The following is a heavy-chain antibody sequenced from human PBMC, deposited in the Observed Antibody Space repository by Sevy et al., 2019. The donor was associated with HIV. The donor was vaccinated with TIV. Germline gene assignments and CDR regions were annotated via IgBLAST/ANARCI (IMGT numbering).Heavy chain of an antibody. D-gene: IGHD2-15*01. CDR1: GFTFSSYV. Sequence: GGSLRLSCAASGFTFSSYVMTWVRQAPGKGLEWVSTISTSGRSTYYADSVEGRFTISRDSSKNTLYLQMNSLRADDTAVYYCAKGYCSGGSCPRDYYYYGMDVWGQGTTVTVSS. J-gene: IGHJ6*02. CDR3: AKGYCSGGSCPRDYYYYGMDV. V-gene: IGHV3-23*01. CDR2: ISTSGRST.